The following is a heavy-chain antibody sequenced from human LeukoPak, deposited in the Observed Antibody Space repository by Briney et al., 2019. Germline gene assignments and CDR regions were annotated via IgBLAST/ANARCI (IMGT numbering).Heavy chain of an antibody. Sequence: PGGSLRLSCAASGFTFDDYGLSWVRQAPGKGLEWVSAISGSGGSTYYADSVKGRFTISRDNSKNTLYLQMNSLRAEDTAVYYCAKDRILWFGELGLFDPWGQGTLVTVSS. CDR1: GFTFDDYG. V-gene: IGHV3-23*01. CDR2: ISGSGGST. J-gene: IGHJ5*02. CDR3: AKDRILWFGELGLFDP. D-gene: IGHD3-10*01.